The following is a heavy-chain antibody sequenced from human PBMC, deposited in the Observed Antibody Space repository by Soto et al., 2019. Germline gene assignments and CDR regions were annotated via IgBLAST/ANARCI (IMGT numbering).Heavy chain of an antibody. J-gene: IGHJ1*01. CDR2: ISYDGSNE. D-gene: IGHD2-21*01. V-gene: IGHV3-30*18. CDR3: AKGVMIPPTHLPH. Sequence: GGSLRLSCAASGFTFSSYGIHWVRQAPGKGLEWVAVISYDGSNEYYADSVKGRFTISRDNSKNTLYLQMNSLRAEDTAVYYCAKGVMIPPTHLPHWGQGTLVTVSS. CDR1: GFTFSSYG.